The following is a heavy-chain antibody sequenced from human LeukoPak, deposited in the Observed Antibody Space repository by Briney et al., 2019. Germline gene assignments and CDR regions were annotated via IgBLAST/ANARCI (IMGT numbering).Heavy chain of an antibody. D-gene: IGHD6-13*01. CDR3: AKERGIAARYYYFDY. CDR2: ISGSGGST. V-gene: IGHV3-23*01. Sequence: PGGSLRLSCAASGFTFSSDAMSWVRQAPGKGLEWVSAISGSGGSTYYEDSVKGRFTISRDNSKNTLYLQMNSLRAEDTAVYYCAKERGIAARYYYFDYWGQGTLVTVSS. CDR1: GFTFSSDA. J-gene: IGHJ4*02.